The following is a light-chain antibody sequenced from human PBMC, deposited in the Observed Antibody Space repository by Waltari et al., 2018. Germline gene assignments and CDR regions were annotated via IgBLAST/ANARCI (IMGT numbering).Light chain of an antibody. J-gene: IGKJ2*01. Sequence: MTQSPATLSVSLGEGVLLPCRASHNIGSALAWYQHKPGQAPRLLIYDSTNRATGIPPRFSGGGSGTDFTLTINTLQSEDLALYFCQHYDNWMYSFGQGTNLEIK. CDR3: QHYDNWMYS. CDR1: HNIGSA. CDR2: DST. V-gene: IGKV3-15*01.